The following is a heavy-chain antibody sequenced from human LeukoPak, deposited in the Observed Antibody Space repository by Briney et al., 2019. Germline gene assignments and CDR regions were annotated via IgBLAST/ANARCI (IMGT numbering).Heavy chain of an antibody. Sequence: PGGSLRLSCAASGFTFSSYSMNWVRQAPGKGLEWVSSISSSSSYIYYADSVKGRFTISRDNAKNSLYRQMNSLRAEDTAVYYCARIALGSEGYWGQGTLVTVSS. CDR2: ISSSSSYI. CDR3: ARIALGSEGY. CDR1: GFTFSSYS. V-gene: IGHV3-21*01. D-gene: IGHD3-16*01. J-gene: IGHJ4*02.